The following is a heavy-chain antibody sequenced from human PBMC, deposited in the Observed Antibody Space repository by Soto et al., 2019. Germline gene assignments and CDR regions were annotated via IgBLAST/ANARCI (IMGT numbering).Heavy chain of an antibody. CDR3: VKGGWGTVVDY. D-gene: IGHD3-16*01. Sequence: EVQLLESGGGLVQPGGSLRLSCAASAFTFSSSAMTWVRQAPGKGLEWLSTITNTGDDTYYADSVKGRFTISRDDSKGTVYLQMSGLRAEDTAVYHCVKGGWGTVVDYWGQGTPVTVSS. J-gene: IGHJ4*02. CDR1: AFTFSSSA. V-gene: IGHV3-23*01. CDR2: ITNTGDDT.